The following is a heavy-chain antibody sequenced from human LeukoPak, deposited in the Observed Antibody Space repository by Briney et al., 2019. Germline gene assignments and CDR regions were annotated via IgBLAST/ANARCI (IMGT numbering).Heavy chain of an antibody. CDR2: VYYTGSA. J-gene: IGHJ4*02. V-gene: IGHV4-39*01. CDR3: ARHPKFSVVVTDIFDY. CDR1: GGSISSSHYY. D-gene: IGHD2-21*02. Sequence: SETLSLTCTVSGGSISSSHYYWGWLRQPPGTGLEWIGSVYYTGSAYYNPSLKSRVTISVDTSKNQFSLKLSSVTAADTAVYYCARHPKFSVVVTDIFDYWGQGTLVTVSS.